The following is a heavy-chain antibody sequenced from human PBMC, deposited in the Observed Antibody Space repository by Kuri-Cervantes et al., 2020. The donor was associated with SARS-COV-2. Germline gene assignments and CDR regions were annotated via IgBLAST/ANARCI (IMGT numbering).Heavy chain of an antibody. CDR3: ARHRYSYGTPDWFDP. Sequence: SDTLSLTCTVSGGSISSSSYYWGWIRQPPGKGLEWIGSIYYSGSTYYNPSLKSRVTISVDTSKNQFSLKLSSVTAADTAVYYCARHRYSYGTPDWFDPWGQGTLVTVSS. J-gene: IGHJ5*02. D-gene: IGHD5-18*01. CDR1: GGSISSSSYY. CDR2: IYYSGST. V-gene: IGHV4-39*01.